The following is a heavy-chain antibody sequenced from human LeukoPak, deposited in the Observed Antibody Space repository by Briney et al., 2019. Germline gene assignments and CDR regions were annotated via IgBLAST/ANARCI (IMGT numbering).Heavy chain of an antibody. V-gene: IGHV3-23*01. D-gene: IGHD2-15*01. CDR1: GFHFRTYG. CDR2: IPAGGSNT. J-gene: IGHJ3*02. Sequence: PGGSLRLSCVASGFHFRTYGMSWVRQAPGKGLEWVSGIPAGGSNTYYADSVKGRFTISRDNSKDTLYLQMNSLRAEDTAVYYCVKDVYTGYCSGGSCLGAFDIWGQGTMVTVSS. CDR3: VKDVYTGYCSGGSCLGAFDI.